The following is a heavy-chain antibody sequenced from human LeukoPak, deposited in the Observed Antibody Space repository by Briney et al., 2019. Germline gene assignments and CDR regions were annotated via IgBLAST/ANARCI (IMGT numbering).Heavy chain of an antibody. D-gene: IGHD3-22*01. J-gene: IGHJ3*02. Sequence: GGSLRLTCAASGFTFSSYGMTWVRQAPGKGLEELEWVTNTSRSSGGSTYNADSVKGRFTISRDNSKNTLYLQMNNLRAEDTAVYYCAKYYYDSSGYYYPGAFDIWGQGTMVTVSS. CDR2: TSRSSGGST. CDR3: AKYYYDSSGYYYPGAFDI. CDR1: GFTFSSYG. V-gene: IGHV3-23*01.